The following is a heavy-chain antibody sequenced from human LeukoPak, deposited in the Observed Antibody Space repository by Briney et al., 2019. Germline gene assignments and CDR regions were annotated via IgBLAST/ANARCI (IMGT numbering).Heavy chain of an antibody. D-gene: IGHD4-17*01. CDR2: ISSSGSTI. V-gene: IGHV3-48*03. CDR1: GFTFSNYE. Sequence: GVLRLSCAASGFTFSNYEMNWVRQAPGKGLEWVSYISSSGSTIYYADSVKGRFAISRDNAKNSLYLQMNSLRAEDTAVYYCARDPGDYFDYWGQGTLVTVSS. CDR3: ARDPGDYFDY. J-gene: IGHJ4*02.